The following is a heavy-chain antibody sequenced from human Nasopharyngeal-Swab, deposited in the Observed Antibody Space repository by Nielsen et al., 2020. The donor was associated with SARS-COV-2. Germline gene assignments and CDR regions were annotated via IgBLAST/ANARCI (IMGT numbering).Heavy chain of an antibody. Sequence: VRQMPGKGLEWVSAISGSGGSTYYADSVKGRFTISRDNSKNTLYLQMNSLRAEDTAVYYCAEGSGTYYYDSSGYYPFFDYWGQGTLVTVSS. J-gene: IGHJ4*02. D-gene: IGHD3-22*01. CDR2: ISGSGGST. V-gene: IGHV3-23*01. CDR3: AEGSGTYYYDSSGYYPFFDY.